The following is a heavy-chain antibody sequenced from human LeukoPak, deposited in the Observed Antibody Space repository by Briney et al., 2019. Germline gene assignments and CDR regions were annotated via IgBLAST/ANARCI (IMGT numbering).Heavy chain of an antibody. CDR2: IQYDGSNA. V-gene: IGHV3-30*02. CDR3: AKDRCSNGVGCYYYYMDV. D-gene: IGHD2-8*01. Sequence: GGSLRLSCAASGLTISSYSMNWVRQAPGKGLEWVAYIQYDGSNAQYADSVKGRFSISRDSSKNILYLQMNSLRAEDTAVYYCAKDRCSNGVGCYYYYMDVWGKGTTVTISS. J-gene: IGHJ6*03. CDR1: GLTISSYS.